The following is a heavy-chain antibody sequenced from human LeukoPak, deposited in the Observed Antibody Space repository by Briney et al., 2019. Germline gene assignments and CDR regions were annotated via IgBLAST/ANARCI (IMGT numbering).Heavy chain of an antibody. CDR3: ARESRDYDGSGFYHDY. D-gene: IGHD3-22*01. Sequence: SETLSLTCTVSGGSISNYFWSWVRQPAGKGLEWIGRIFTTGSTDYDPPLKSRVTMSVDRSKNQFSLKLTSVTAADTAVYYCARESRDYDGSGFYHDYWGQGILVTVSS. J-gene: IGHJ4*02. V-gene: IGHV4-4*07. CDR2: IFTTGST. CDR1: GGSISNYF.